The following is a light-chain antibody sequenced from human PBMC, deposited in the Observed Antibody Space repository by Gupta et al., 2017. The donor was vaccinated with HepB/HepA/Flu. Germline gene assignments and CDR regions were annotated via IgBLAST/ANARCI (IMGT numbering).Light chain of an antibody. CDR1: SRDVGYNH. J-gene: IGLJ2*01. CDR2: DVS. Sequence: QSALTQPASVSGSPGQSITISCTGTSRDVGYNHVSWYQQHPGKGPKRWMLDVSNRPSGVSNRFSGSKSGNTASLTISGLQAGDEADDYCSSYTDTSTLGIFGGGTKVT. V-gene: IGLV2-14*03. CDR3: SSYTDTSTLGI.